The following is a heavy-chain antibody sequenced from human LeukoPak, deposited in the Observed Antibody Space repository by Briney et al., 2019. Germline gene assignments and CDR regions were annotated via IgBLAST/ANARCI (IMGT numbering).Heavy chain of an antibody. Sequence: PSETLSLTCTVSGGSISSYYWSWIRQPAGKGLEWIGRIYTSGSTNYNPSLKSRVTMSVDTSKNQFSLKLSSVTAADTAVYYCARDAPPIAVAGAAFDYWGRGTLVTVSS. CDR2: IYTSGST. CDR3: ARDAPPIAVAGAAFDY. CDR1: GGSISSYY. D-gene: IGHD6-19*01. V-gene: IGHV4-4*07. J-gene: IGHJ4*02.